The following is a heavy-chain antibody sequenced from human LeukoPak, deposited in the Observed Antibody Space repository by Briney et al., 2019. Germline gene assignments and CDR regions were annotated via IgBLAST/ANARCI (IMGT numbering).Heavy chain of an antibody. CDR3: ARGLAAAAHYYYYGMDV. D-gene: IGHD6-13*01. Sequence: ASVKVSCKTSGGTFNSYAISWVRQAPGQGLEWMGRIIPILGIANYAQKFQGRVTITADKSTSTAYMELSSLRSEDTAVYYCARGLAAAAHYYYYGMDVWGQGTTVTVSS. CDR2: IIPILGIA. CDR1: GGTFNSYA. J-gene: IGHJ6*02. V-gene: IGHV1-69*04.